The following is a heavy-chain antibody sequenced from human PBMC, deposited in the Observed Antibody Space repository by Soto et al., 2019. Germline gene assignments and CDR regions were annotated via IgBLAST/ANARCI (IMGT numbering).Heavy chain of an antibody. V-gene: IGHV3-23*01. CDR1: GFTFSSYV. CDR2: ISGSGGST. Sequence: EVQLLESGGGLVQPGGSLRLSCAASGFTFSSYVMSWVRQAPGKGLEWVSAISGSGGSTYYADSVKGRFTISRDNSKNTLYLQMNSLRAEDTAVYYCAKFGQPRFGEFDYWGQGSLVTVSS. J-gene: IGHJ4*02. CDR3: AKFGQPRFGEFDY. D-gene: IGHD3-10*01.